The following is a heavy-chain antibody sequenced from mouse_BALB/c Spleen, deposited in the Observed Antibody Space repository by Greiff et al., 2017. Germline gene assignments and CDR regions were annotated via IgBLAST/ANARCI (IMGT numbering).Heavy chain of an antibody. V-gene: IGHV5-17*02. CDR3: ARSGWDGTFAY. Sequence: EVHLVESGGGLVQPGGSRKLSCAASGFTFSSFGMHWVRQAPEKGLEWVAYISSGSSTIYYADTVKGRFTISRDNPKNTLFLQMTSLRSEDTAMYYCARSGWDGTFAYWGQGTLVTVSA. J-gene: IGHJ3*01. D-gene: IGHD4-1*01. CDR1: GFTFSSFG. CDR2: ISSGSSTI.